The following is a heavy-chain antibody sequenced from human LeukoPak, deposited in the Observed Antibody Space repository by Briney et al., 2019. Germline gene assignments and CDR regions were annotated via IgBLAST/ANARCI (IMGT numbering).Heavy chain of an antibody. D-gene: IGHD3-10*01. J-gene: IGHJ5*02. V-gene: IGHV4-34*01. CDR3: ARVEIYYYGSSAWFDP. Sequence: KASETLSLTCAVYGGSFSGYYWSWIRQPPGKGLEWIGEINHSGSTNYNPSLKSRVTISVDTSKNQFSLKLSSVTAADTAVYYCARVEIYYYGSSAWFDPWGQGTLVTVSS. CDR1: GGSFSGYY. CDR2: INHSGST.